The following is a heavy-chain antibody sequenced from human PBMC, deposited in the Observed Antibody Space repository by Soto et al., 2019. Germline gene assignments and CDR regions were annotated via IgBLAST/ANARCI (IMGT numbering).Heavy chain of an antibody. V-gene: IGHV3-30-3*01. J-gene: IGHJ4*02. Sequence: GGSLRLSCAASGFTFSSYAMHWVRQAPGKGLEWVAVISYDGSNKYYADSVKGRFTISRDNSKNTLYLQMNSLRAEDTAVYYCARELFKTVYYFDYWGQGTLVTVSS. D-gene: IGHD4-17*01. CDR2: ISYDGSNK. CDR1: GFTFSSYA. CDR3: ARELFKTVYYFDY.